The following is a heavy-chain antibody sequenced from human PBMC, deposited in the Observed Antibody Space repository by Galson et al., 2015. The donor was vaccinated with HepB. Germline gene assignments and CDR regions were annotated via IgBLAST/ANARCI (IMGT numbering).Heavy chain of an antibody. Sequence: SLRLSCAASGFTFSSYWMHWVRQAPGRGLVWVSRINSDGSSTSYADSVKGRFTISRDNAKNTLYLQMNSLRAEDTAVYYCARGNGSGSFDYWGQGTLVTVSS. CDR1: GFTFSSYW. CDR2: INSDGSST. D-gene: IGHD3-10*01. CDR3: ARGNGSGSFDY. V-gene: IGHV3-74*01. J-gene: IGHJ4*02.